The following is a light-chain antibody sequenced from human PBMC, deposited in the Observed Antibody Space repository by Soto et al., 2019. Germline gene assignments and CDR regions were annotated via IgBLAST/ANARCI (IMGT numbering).Light chain of an antibody. Sequence: DIQMTQSPPTRSASVGDRVTMTCRASQSISSWLAWYQQKPGKAPKLLIYDGSSFESGVPSRFSGSGSGTEFTLTISSLQPDDSATYYCQHYKTYSRTFGQGTKVDI. J-gene: IGKJ1*01. CDR2: DGS. CDR1: QSISSW. CDR3: QHYKTYSRT. V-gene: IGKV1-5*01.